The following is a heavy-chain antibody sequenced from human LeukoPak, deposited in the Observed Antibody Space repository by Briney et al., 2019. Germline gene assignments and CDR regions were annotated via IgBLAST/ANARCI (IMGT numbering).Heavy chain of an antibody. CDR2: ISSDGSKI. D-gene: IGHD2-15*01. CDR3: ARPVVAATTPDTFDI. CDR1: GFIFSNYA. V-gene: IGHV3-30*04. Sequence: GGSLRLSCAASGFIFSNYAMHWVRQAPGKGLEWVALISSDGSKIYYADSVKGRFTISRDNSRNTLYLQMNSLRAEDSAVYYCARPVVAATTPDTFDIWGQGTMVTVSS. J-gene: IGHJ3*02.